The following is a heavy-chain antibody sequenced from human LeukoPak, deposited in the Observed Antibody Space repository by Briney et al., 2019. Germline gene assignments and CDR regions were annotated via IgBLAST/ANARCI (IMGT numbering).Heavy chain of an antibody. J-gene: IGHJ4*02. V-gene: IGHV3-15*01. CDR3: TTELVWFGVLAR. CDR1: GFTFNNAW. CDR2: IKSKTDGGTT. D-gene: IGHD3-10*01. Sequence: GGSLRLSCAGSGFTFNNAWMTWVRQAPGKGLEWVGRIKSKTDGGTTDYAAPVKDRFTISRDDSKSTLYLQMNSLQTEDTGVYYCTTELVWFGVLARWGQGTLATVSS.